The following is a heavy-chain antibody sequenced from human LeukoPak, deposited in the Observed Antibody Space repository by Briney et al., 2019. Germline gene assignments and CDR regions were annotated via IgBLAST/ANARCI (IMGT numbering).Heavy chain of an antibody. V-gene: IGHV3-74*01. CDR3: ARSSYPLHFDY. J-gene: IGHJ4*02. Sequence: GGSLRLSCAASGFSFSSYWMHWVRQAPGRGLVWVSRLYSDGGGGTYADFVKGRFTISRDNAKNTLYLQMNSLSAEDTAVYFCARSSYPLHFDYWGQGTLVTVSS. CDR2: LYSDGGGG. CDR1: GFSFSSYW.